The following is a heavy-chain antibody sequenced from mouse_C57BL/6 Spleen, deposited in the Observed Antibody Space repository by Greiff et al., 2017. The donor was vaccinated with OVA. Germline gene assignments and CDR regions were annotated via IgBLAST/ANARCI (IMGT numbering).Heavy chain of an antibody. CDR2: ISYDGST. J-gene: IGHJ1*03. Sequence: EVQLQESGPGLVKPSQSLSLTCSVTGYSITSGYYWNWIRQFPGNKLEWMGYISYDGSTNYNPSLKNRISITRDTSKNQFFLKLNSVTTEDTATYDCAREEYYGSSYVGDFDVWGTGTTVTVSS. D-gene: IGHD1-1*01. V-gene: IGHV3-6*01. CDR1: GYSITSGYY. CDR3: AREEYYGSSYVGDFDV.